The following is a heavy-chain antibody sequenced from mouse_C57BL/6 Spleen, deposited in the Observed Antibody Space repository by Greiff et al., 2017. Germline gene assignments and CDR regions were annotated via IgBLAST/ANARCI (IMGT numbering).Heavy chain of an antibody. V-gene: IGHV5-4*03. Sequence: EVNLVESGGGLVKPGGSLKLSCAASGFTFSSYAMSWVRQTPEKRLEWVATISAGGRYTYYPANVKGRFTISRDNAKNNMYLQMSHLKSEDTAISYCASPITTVVATPVAYWGQGTLVTVSA. D-gene: IGHD1-1*01. J-gene: IGHJ3*01. CDR1: GFTFSSYA. CDR2: ISAGGRYT. CDR3: ASPITTVVATPVAY.